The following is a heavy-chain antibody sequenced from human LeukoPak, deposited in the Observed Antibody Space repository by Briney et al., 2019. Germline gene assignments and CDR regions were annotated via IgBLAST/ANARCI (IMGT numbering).Heavy chain of an antibody. CDR2: LRGDGDT. Sequence: GGSLRLSCVASGFTFSSCAMSWVRQAPARGLEWVSSLRGDGDTFYADSVKGRFTLSRDDSRNTVYLQLNNLRVEDTAIYYCARASWVSDPDAVRWGQGTQVTVSS. J-gene: IGHJ4*02. V-gene: IGHV3-23*01. CDR3: ARASWVSDPDAVR. D-gene: IGHD3-10*01. CDR1: GFTFSSCA.